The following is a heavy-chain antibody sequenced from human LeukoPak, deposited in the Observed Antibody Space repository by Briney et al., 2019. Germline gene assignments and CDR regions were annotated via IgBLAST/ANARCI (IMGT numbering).Heavy chain of an antibody. D-gene: IGHD3-22*01. J-gene: IGHJ3*02. V-gene: IGHV4-34*01. CDR1: GGSFSGYY. CDR3: AKDRIFVCSSGYRRDPDAFDI. Sequence: SETLSLTCAVYGGSFSGYYWSWIRQPPGKGLEWIGEINHSGSTNYNPSLKSRVAISVDTSKNQFSLKLSSVTAADTAVYYCAKDRIFVCSSGYRRDPDAFDIWGQGTMVTVSS. CDR2: INHSGST.